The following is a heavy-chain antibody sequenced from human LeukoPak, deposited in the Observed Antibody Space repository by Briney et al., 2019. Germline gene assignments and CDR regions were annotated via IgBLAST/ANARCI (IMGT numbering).Heavy chain of an antibody. CDR1: GFTFSSYG. Sequence: GGSLRLSCAASGFTFSSYGMHWVRQAPGKGLEWVAVISYDGSNEYYADSVKGRFTVSRDNSKNTLYLQMNSLRAEDTAVYYCAKDSGYSSSWFLRFDGMDVWGQGTTVTVSS. V-gene: IGHV3-30*18. D-gene: IGHD6-13*01. CDR3: AKDSGYSSSWFLRFDGMDV. CDR2: ISYDGSNE. J-gene: IGHJ6*02.